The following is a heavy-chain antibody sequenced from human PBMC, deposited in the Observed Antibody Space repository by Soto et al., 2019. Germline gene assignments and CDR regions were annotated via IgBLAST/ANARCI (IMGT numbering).Heavy chain of an antibody. J-gene: IGHJ6*02. D-gene: IGHD2-21*02. V-gene: IGHV1-46*01. CDR3: ARAYCGVDCYPPYYYGMDV. CDR2: INPSGGST. CDR1: GYTFTSYY. Sequence: ASVKVSCKASGYTFTSYYMHWVRQAPGQGLEWMGIINPSGGSTSYAQKFQGRVTMTRDTSTSTVYMELSSLRSEDTAVYYCARAYCGVDCYPPYYYGMDVWGQGTTVTVSS.